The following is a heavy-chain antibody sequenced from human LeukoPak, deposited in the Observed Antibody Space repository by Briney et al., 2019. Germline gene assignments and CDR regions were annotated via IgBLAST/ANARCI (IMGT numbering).Heavy chain of an antibody. Sequence: GGSLRLSCAASGFTFSSYGMHWVRQAPGKGPEWVAVISYDGSNKYYADSVKGRFTISRDNSKNTLYLQMNSLRAEDTAVYYCAKDLPDSSSSFDYWGQGTLVTVSS. CDR3: AKDLPDSSSSFDY. D-gene: IGHD6-13*01. J-gene: IGHJ4*02. CDR1: GFTFSSYG. CDR2: ISYDGSNK. V-gene: IGHV3-30*18.